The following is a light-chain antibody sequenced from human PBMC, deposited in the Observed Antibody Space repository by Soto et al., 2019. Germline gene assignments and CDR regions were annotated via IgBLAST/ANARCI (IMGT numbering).Light chain of an antibody. V-gene: IGKV3-15*01. CDR3: QQYHSWPHT. CDR1: QSVTTN. CDR2: GAS. Sequence: ETVLTQSPATLSESTGERATFSCRASQSVTTNLAWYQQKPGQVPRLLIYGASTRATGIPARFSGSGSGTEFTLSISSLQSDDFAIYHCQQYHSWPHTFGQGTRLEIK. J-gene: IGKJ5*01.